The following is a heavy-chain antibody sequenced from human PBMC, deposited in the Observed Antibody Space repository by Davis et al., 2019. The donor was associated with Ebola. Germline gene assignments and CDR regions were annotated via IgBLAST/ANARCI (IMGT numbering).Heavy chain of an antibody. D-gene: IGHD3-22*01. CDR2: VYYNGGT. CDR1: GGSISSYY. Sequence: SETLSLTCPVSGGSISSYYWSWIRQPPGKGLEWIGYVYYNGGTNYNPSLKSRVTISIDTSKNQFSLKLSSVIAADTAVYYCARMGLSSGYYFFDYWGQGTLVTVSS. CDR3: ARMGLSSGYYFFDY. V-gene: IGHV4-59*01. J-gene: IGHJ4*02.